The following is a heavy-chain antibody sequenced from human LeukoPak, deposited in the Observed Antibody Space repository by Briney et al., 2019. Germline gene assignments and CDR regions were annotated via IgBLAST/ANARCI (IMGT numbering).Heavy chain of an antibody. D-gene: IGHD3-22*01. J-gene: IGHJ5*02. V-gene: IGHV3-33*01. CDR1: GFTFSSYG. CDR2: IWYDGSNK. Sequence: GRSLRLSCAASGFTFSSYGMRWVRQAPGKGLEWVAVIWYDGSNKYHADSVKGRFTISRDNSKNTLYLQMNSPRAEDTAVYYCARGSREWLLLNWFDHWGQGTLVTVSS. CDR3: ARGSREWLLLNWFDH.